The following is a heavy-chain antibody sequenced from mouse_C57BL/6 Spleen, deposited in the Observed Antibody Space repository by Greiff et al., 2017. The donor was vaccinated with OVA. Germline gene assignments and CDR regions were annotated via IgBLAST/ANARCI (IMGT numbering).Heavy chain of an antibody. CDR3: SRRFRWQEYDD. D-gene: IGHD1-1*02. V-gene: IGHV1-18*01. CDR1: GYTFTDYY. Sequence: EVQLQQSGPELVKPGASVKISCKASGYTFTDYYMDWVKQSHGKSLEWIGDINPNNGGTNYNQKFKGKATLTVDKSSSTAYMELRSLTSEDAAVYYYSRRFRWQEYDDWGQGTTLTFSS. CDR2: INPNNGGT. J-gene: IGHJ2*01.